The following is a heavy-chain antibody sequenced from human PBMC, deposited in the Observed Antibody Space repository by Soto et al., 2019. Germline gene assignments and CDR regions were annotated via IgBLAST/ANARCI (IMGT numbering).Heavy chain of an antibody. Sequence: GGSLRLSCAASGFTFSSYAMSWVRQAPGKGLEWVSAIGGSGGGTYYADSAKGRFTISRDNSKNTLFLHMDGLRAEDTAVYYCARDRSSAWYGVGFWGQGTLVTVSS. CDR2: IGGSGGGT. CDR3: ARDRSSAWYGVGF. J-gene: IGHJ1*01. D-gene: IGHD6-19*01. CDR1: GFTFSSYA. V-gene: IGHV3-23*01.